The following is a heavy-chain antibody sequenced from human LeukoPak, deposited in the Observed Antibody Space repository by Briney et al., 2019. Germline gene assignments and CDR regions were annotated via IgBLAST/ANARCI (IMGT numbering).Heavy chain of an antibody. J-gene: IGHJ4*02. CDR1: GGSISSYY. Sequence: SETLSLTCTVSGGSISSYYWSWIRQPPGKGLEWIGYIYYSGSTNYNPSLKSRVTISVDTSKNQFSLKLSSVTAADTAVYYCARLLYGDYVVDWGQGTLVTGSS. D-gene: IGHD4-17*01. CDR2: IYYSGST. CDR3: ARLLYGDYVVD. V-gene: IGHV4-59*08.